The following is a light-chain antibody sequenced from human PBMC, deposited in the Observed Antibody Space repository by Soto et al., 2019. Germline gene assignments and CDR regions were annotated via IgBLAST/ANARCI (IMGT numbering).Light chain of an antibody. J-gene: IGLJ1*01. CDR2: EVS. Sequence: QSVLTQPASVSGSPGQSITISCTGTSSDVGGYNYVSWYQQHPGKAPKLIIYEVSNRPSGVSNRFSSSKSGNTASLTISGLQAEDEADYYCSSYTSSSTYVFGTGTKLTVL. CDR3: SSYTSSSTYV. V-gene: IGLV2-14*01. CDR1: SSDVGGYNY.